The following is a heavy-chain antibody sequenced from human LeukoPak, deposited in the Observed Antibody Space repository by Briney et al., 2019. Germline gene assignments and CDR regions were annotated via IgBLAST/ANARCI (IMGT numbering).Heavy chain of an antibody. Sequence: PSETLSLTCAVSGYSISSGYYWGWIRQPPGKGLEWIGSIYHSGSTYYNPPLKSRVTISVDTSKNQFSLKLSSVTAADTAVYYCARGNHDSSSWYTWGQGTLVTVSS. D-gene: IGHD6-13*01. V-gene: IGHV4-38-2*01. CDR3: ARGNHDSSSWYT. CDR1: GYSISSGYY. CDR2: IYHSGST. J-gene: IGHJ5*02.